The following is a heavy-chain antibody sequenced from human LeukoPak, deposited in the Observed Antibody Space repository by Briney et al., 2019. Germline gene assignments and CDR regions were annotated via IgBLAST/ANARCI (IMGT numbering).Heavy chain of an antibody. CDR2: ISGSGGST. J-gene: IGHJ4*02. CDR1: GFTFSSYA. V-gene: IGHV3-23*01. D-gene: IGHD3-9*01. CDR3: AKNNYHYDILTGLDY. Sequence: GGSLRLSCAASGFTFSSYAMSWVRQAPGKGLEWVSAISGSGGSTYYADSVKGRFTIYRDNSKNTLYLQMNSLRAEDTAVYYCAKNNYHYDILTGLDYWGQGTLVTVSS.